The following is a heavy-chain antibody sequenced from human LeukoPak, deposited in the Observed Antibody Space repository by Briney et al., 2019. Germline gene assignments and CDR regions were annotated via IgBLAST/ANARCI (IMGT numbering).Heavy chain of an antibody. CDR1: GGSISSSSYY. D-gene: IGHD3-16*01. J-gene: IGHJ4*02. CDR3: ARDMSPLGGDY. Sequence: PSETLSLTCTVSGGSISSSSYYWGWIRQPPGKGLEWIGSIYYSGSTYYNPSLKSRVTISVDTSKNQFSLKLSSVTAADTAVYYCARDMSPLGGDYWGQGTLVTVSS. CDR2: IYYSGST. V-gene: IGHV4-39*07.